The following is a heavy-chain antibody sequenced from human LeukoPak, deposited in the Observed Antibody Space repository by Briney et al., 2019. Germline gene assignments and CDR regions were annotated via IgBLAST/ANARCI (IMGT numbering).Heavy chain of an antibody. CDR1: GYSFTSYW. D-gene: IGHD2-21*02. CDR3: ARRSQYCGGDCYSDY. V-gene: IGHV5-51*01. J-gene: IGHJ4*02. Sequence: GESLKISCKGSGYSFTSYWVGWVRQMTGKGLEWMGIIYPGDSDTRYSPSFQGQVTISADKSISTAYLQWSSLKASDTAMYYCARRSQYCGGDCYSDYWGQGTLVTVSS. CDR2: IYPGDSDT.